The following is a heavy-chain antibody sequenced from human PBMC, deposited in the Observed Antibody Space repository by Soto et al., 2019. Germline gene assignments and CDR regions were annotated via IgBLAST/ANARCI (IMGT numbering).Heavy chain of an antibody. D-gene: IGHD3-9*01. V-gene: IGHV3-7*01. CDR2: IKQDGSEK. J-gene: IGHJ6*01. CDR3: AREGGNILTGIWYYGRDV. Sequence: EVQLVESGGGLVQPGGSLRLSCAASGFTFSSYWMSWVRQAPGKWLDWVANIKQDGSEKYYVDSVKGRFTISRDNAKNSLYLKMNSLRAEDTAVYYCAREGGNILTGIWYYGRDVCGQGTTVTVSS. CDR1: GFTFSSYW.